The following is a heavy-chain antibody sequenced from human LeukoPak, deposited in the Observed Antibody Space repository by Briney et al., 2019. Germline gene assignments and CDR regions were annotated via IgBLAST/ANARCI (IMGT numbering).Heavy chain of an antibody. Sequence: GGSLRLSCADSGFTFSSYSMNWVRQAPGKGLEWVSSISGSSSYIYYADSLKGRFTISRDNAKNSLFLQMNSLRAEDTAVYYCARSHQRGSNPYFDYWGQGTLVTVSS. J-gene: IGHJ4*02. CDR2: ISGSSSYI. D-gene: IGHD2-15*01. V-gene: IGHV3-21*04. CDR3: ARSHQRGSNPYFDY. CDR1: GFTFSSYS.